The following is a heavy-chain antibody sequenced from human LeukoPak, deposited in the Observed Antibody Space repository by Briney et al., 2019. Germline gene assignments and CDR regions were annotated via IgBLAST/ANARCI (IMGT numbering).Heavy chain of an antibody. Sequence: SETLSLTCTVSGGSISSSSYYWGWIRQPPGKGLEWIGSIYYSGSTYYNPSLKSRVTISVDTSKNQFSLKLSSVTAADTAVYYYARQGYSSSWYFDYWGQGTLVTVSS. D-gene: IGHD6-13*01. CDR1: GGSISSSSYY. J-gene: IGHJ4*02. CDR3: ARQGYSSSWYFDY. CDR2: IYYSGST. V-gene: IGHV4-39*01.